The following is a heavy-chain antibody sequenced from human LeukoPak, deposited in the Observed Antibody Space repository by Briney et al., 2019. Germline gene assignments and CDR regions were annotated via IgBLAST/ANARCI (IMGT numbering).Heavy chain of an antibody. CDR2: ISSSGDTI. V-gene: IGHV3-48*03. J-gene: IGHJ5*02. CDR1: AFTFGDYT. CDR3: ARSPSSFTA. D-gene: IGHD3-16*02. Sequence: GGSLRLSCTASAFTFGDYTMRWVRQAPGKGLEWVSSISSSGDTIDYADSVKGRFTISRENAKNSLYLQMNSLRAEDTAVYYCARSPSSFTAWGQGALVTVSS.